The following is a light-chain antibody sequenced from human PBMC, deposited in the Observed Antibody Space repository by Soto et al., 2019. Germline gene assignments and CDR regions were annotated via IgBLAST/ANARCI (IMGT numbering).Light chain of an antibody. CDR2: SNS. Sequence: QAVVTQPPSASGTPGQRVTISCSGSSSNIGGNTVSWYQQVPVAAPKLLIYSNSQRPSGVPDRFSGSKSGTSASLAISGLQSEDEADYYCAAWDDSLNGWVFGGGTKLTVL. CDR3: AAWDDSLNGWV. CDR1: SSNIGGNT. J-gene: IGLJ3*02. V-gene: IGLV1-44*01.